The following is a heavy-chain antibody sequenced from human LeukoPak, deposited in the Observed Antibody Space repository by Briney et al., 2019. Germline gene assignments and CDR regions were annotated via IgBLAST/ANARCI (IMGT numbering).Heavy chain of an antibody. J-gene: IGHJ4*02. V-gene: IGHV3-7*01. Sequence: PGGSLRLSCVASGFTFTSYWMPWVRQAPGKGLEWLANINQDGSVNFYVDSVRGRFTISRDNAKDSLYLQMNSLRGDDTAVYYCATSHNAAGGPHWGQGTLVTVSS. CDR2: INQDGSVN. CDR3: ATSHNAAGGPH. D-gene: IGHD2-15*01. CDR1: GFTFTSYW.